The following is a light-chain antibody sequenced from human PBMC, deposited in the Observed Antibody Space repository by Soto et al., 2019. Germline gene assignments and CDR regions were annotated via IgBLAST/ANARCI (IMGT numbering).Light chain of an antibody. CDR2: GAS. V-gene: IGKV3-20*01. Sequence: EIVLTQSPGTLSLSPGERATRSCRASQSVSTTYLAWYQHKPGQAPRLLIYGASSRATGIPDRFSGSGSGTDFTLTISTLEPEDFAVYYCQQYGSPPPYTFGQGTKLEIK. CDR3: QQYGSPPPYT. J-gene: IGKJ2*01. CDR1: QSVSTTY.